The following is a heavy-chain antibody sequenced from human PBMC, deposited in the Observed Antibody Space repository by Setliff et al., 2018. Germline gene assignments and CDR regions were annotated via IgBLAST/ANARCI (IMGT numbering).Heavy chain of an antibody. CDR2: IKTHDGGT. D-gene: IGHD6-19*01. V-gene: IGHV1-18*01. CDR1: GYIFTRYG. Sequence: GASVKVSCKTSGYIFTRYGITWVRKAPGQGLEWMGWIKTHDGGTNYAQKVQGRITLTIDTSTSTAYMELRSLRSDDTAVYYCARDPQREVYQYGMDVWGQGTTVTVSS. CDR3: ARDPQREVYQYGMDV. J-gene: IGHJ6*02.